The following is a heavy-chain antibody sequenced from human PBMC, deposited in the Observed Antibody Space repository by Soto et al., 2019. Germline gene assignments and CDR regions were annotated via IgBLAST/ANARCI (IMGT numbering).Heavy chain of an antibody. CDR2: IYYSGST. D-gene: IGHD1-1*01. CDR1: GGSISSGDYY. Sequence: PSETLSLTCTVCGGSISSGDYYWSWIRQPPGKGLEWIGYIYYSGSTYYNPSLKSRVTISVDTSKNQFSLKLSSVTAADTAVYYCASTIYYYGMDVWGQGTTVTVSS. J-gene: IGHJ6*02. CDR3: ASTIYYYGMDV. V-gene: IGHV4-30-4*01.